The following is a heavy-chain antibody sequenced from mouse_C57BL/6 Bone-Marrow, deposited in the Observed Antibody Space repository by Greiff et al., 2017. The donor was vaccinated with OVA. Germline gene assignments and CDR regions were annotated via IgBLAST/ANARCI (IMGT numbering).Heavy chain of an antibody. CDR2: IDPSDSYT. V-gene: IGHV1-59*01. J-gene: IGHJ4*01. CDR1: GYTFTSYW. CDR3: AREYSNNEDDMDY. Sequence: VQLQQPGAELVRPGTSVKLSCKASGYTFTSYWMHWVKQRPGQGLEWIGVIDPSDSYTNYNQKFKGKATLTVDTSSSTAYMQLSSLTSEDSAVYYCAREYSNNEDDMDYWGQGTSVTVSS. D-gene: IGHD2-5*01.